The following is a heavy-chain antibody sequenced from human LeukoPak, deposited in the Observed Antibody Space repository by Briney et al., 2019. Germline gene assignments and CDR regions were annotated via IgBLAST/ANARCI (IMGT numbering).Heavy chain of an antibody. CDR3: ARAPEQLWSFDY. D-gene: IGHD5-18*01. J-gene: IGHJ4*02. CDR2: INGDGRST. CDR1: GFSFSSYW. V-gene: IGHV3-74*01. Sequence: GGSLRLSCAASGFSFSSYWMHSVRQAPGKGLVWVSRINGDGRSTGYADSVKGRFTISRDNAKNTVYLQMNSLRAADTSVYYSARAPEQLWSFDYWGQGTLVTVSS.